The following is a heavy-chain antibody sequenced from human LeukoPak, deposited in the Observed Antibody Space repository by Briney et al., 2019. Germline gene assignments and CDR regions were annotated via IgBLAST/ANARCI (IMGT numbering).Heavy chain of an antibody. CDR1: GFTFGDYA. V-gene: IGHV3-49*04. Sequence: GGSLRLSCTASGFTFGDYAMTWVRQAPGKGLEWVGFIASETYGGTAEYAASLKGRLTISRDDSKSIAYLQMNSLKTEDTAVYYCTRDQTPYYWGQGTLVTVSS. CDR2: IASETYGGTA. J-gene: IGHJ4*02. CDR3: TRDQTPYY.